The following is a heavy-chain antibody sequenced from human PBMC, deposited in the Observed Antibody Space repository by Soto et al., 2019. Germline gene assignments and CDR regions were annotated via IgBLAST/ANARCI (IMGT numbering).Heavy chain of an antibody. CDR2: ISTYNGDT. CDR3: SRYLSQITMVRGVMAYYYGMDV. V-gene: IGHV1-18*01. CDR1: GYTFTRSG. Sequence: ASVKVSCKASGYTFTRSGISWVRQAPGQGLEWMRWISTYNGDTNYAQTFQGRVTMTTDTSTSTAYMELRSLRSDDTAVYYCSRYLSQITMVRGVMAYYYGMDVWGQGTTVTVSS. J-gene: IGHJ6*02. D-gene: IGHD3-10*01.